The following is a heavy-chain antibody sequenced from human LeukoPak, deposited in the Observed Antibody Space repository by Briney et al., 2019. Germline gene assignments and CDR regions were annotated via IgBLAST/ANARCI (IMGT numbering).Heavy chain of an antibody. J-gene: IGHJ5*02. CDR1: GFTFRDYF. D-gene: IGHD3-10*01. CDR3: ARGYGSGSYSLLFVDL. Sequence: PGGSLRLSCAASGFTFRDYFMSWVRQAPGKGLEWVANIKQDGSEKYYVDSVKGRFTISRDNAKNSLYLQMNSLRAEDTAVYYCARGYGSGSYSLLFVDLWGQGTLVTVSS. CDR2: IKQDGSEK. V-gene: IGHV3-7*01.